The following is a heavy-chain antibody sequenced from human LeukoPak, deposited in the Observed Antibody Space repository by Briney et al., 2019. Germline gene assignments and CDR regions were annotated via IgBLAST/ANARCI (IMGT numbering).Heavy chain of an antibody. CDR1: GGSISSYY. Sequence: SETLSLTCTVSGGSISSYYWSWIRQPAGKGLEWIGRIYTSGSTNYNPSLKSRVTMSVDTSKNQFSLKLSSVTAADTAVYYCARDTAAGRAGNWFDPWGQGTLGTVSS. J-gene: IGHJ5*02. V-gene: IGHV4-4*07. D-gene: IGHD6-13*01. CDR2: IYTSGST. CDR3: ARDTAAGRAGNWFDP.